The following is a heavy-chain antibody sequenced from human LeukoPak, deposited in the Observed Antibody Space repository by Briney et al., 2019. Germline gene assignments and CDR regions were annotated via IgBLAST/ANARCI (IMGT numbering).Heavy chain of an antibody. Sequence: GGSLRLSCAASGFTFSSYAMSWVRQAPGKGLEWVSAISGSGGSTYYADSVKGRFTISRDSSKNTLYLQMNSLRAEDTAVYYCAKGFYYDNGGYFDYWGQGTLVTVSS. CDR3: AKGFYYDNGGYFDY. D-gene: IGHD3-9*01. J-gene: IGHJ4*02. V-gene: IGHV3-23*01. CDR2: ISGSGGST. CDR1: GFTFSSYA.